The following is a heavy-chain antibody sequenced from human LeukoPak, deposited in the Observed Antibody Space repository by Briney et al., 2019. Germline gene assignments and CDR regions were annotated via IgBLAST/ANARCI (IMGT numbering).Heavy chain of an antibody. Sequence: GGSLRLSCEASRFSFGNYDMTWFRQAPGKGLEWVSTIGGSDGYTVYADSVKGRFTISGDNSKNTVYLQMSSLRAEDTAVYYCAKIVVITGTDYFDYWGQGTLVTVSS. J-gene: IGHJ4*02. CDR3: AKIVVITGTDYFDY. CDR1: RFSFGNYD. V-gene: IGHV3-23*01. CDR2: IGGSDGYT. D-gene: IGHD3-22*01.